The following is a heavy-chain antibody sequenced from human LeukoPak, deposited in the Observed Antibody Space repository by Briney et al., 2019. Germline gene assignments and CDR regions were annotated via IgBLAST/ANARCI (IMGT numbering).Heavy chain of an antibody. Sequence: SETLSLTCTVSGGSISSYYWSWIRQPPGKGLEWMGYIYYSGSTNYNPSLKSRVTISVDTSKNQFSLKLSSVTAADTAVYYCARANGSGSYSTRWFDPWGQGTLVTVSS. CDR1: GGSISSYY. CDR2: IYYSGST. V-gene: IGHV4-59*01. D-gene: IGHD3-10*01. CDR3: ARANGSGSYSTRWFDP. J-gene: IGHJ5*02.